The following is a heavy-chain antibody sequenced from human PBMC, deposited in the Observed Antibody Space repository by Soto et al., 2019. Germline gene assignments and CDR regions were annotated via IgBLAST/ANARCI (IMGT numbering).Heavy chain of an antibody. Sequence: SETLSLTCTVSGDSVTSGDYYWSWIRQPPGKGLEWIGYIYYSGNTNYSLSFKSRVAISLDTSHNQFSLKLSSVTAADTAVSFCASIPVATYMHYCLKPWPQGTLVTFSS. CDR3: ASIPVATYMHYCLKP. CDR1: GDSVTSGDYY. CDR2: IYYSGNT. D-gene: IGHD2-21*02. J-gene: IGHJ5*01. V-gene: IGHV4-61*08.